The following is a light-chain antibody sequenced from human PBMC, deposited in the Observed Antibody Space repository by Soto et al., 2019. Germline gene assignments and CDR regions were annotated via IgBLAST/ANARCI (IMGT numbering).Light chain of an antibody. CDR2: AAS. CDR3: QQSYSTPLT. V-gene: IGKV1-39*01. J-gene: IGKJ4*01. CDR1: QSISSF. Sequence: GDRVTITCRASQSISSFLNWYQQKPGKAPKLLIYAASSLQSGVPSRFSGSGSGTDFTLTISSLQPEDFTTYYCQQSYSTPLTFGGGTKVDIK.